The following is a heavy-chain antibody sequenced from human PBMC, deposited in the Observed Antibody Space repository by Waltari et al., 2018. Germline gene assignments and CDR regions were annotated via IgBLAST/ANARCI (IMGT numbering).Heavy chain of an antibody. CDR1: GCTDSRYA. CDR2: ISGSGGST. Sequence: EVRLVVAGVGLGQPGVTQRLLCRGSGCTDSRYAMSRVRQAPGKGLEWVSAISGSGGSTYYADSVKGRFTISRDNAKNTLYLQMNSLRAEDTAVYYCAPGGWLNNWGQGTLVIVSS. CDR3: APGGWLNN. D-gene: IGHD6-19*01. J-gene: IGHJ4*02. V-gene: IGHV3-23*04.